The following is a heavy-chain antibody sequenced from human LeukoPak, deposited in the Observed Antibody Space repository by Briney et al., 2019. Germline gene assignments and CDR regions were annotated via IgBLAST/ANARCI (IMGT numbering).Heavy chain of an antibody. V-gene: IGHV3-23*01. CDR3: ARVPRGPGIAVAGDWYFDL. CDR2: IGGSGAGT. Sequence: GGSLRLSCAASGLTFSTYAMSWVRQAPGKGLEWVSGIGGSGAGTFYADSVKGRFTISRDNSKNTLYLQMNSLRAEDTAVYYCARVPRGPGIAVAGDWYFDLWGRGTLVTVSS. D-gene: IGHD6-19*01. J-gene: IGHJ2*01. CDR1: GLTFSTYA.